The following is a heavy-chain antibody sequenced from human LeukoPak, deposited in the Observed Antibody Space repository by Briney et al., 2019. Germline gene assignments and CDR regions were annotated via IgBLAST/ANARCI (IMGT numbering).Heavy chain of an antibody. CDR1: GFTVRSNY. D-gene: IGHD2-15*01. Sequence: GGSLRLSCAASGFTVRSNYMIWVRQAPGKGLEWVSVIYSGGSTYYADSVQGRFTISRHNSMYTLYLQMNSLRAEDTAVFYCAGVMVGYCSGGSCWNYFDYWGQGTLVTVSS. J-gene: IGHJ4*02. CDR2: IYSGGST. V-gene: IGHV3-66*02. CDR3: AGVMVGYCSGGSCWNYFDY.